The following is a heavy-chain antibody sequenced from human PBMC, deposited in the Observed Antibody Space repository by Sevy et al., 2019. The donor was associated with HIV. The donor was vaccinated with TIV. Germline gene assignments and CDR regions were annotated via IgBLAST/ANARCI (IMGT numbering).Heavy chain of an antibody. V-gene: IGHV3-30*03. CDR1: GFTFSDFA. CDR2: ILFEGRNK. J-gene: IGHJ4*02. CDR3: ASRGGDFWNGYNFDH. D-gene: IGHD3-3*01. Sequence: GGSLRLSCAASGFTFSDFAMAWVRQAPGKGLEWVALILFEGRNKYYADSVMGRFTISRDNSKKTLFLEMNSLRHDDTAMYYCASRGGDFWNGYNFDHWGQGTLVTVSS.